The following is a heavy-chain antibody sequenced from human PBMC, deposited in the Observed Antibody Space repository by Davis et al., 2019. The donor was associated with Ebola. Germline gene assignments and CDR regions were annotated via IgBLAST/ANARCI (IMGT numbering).Heavy chain of an antibody. V-gene: IGHV3-48*02. CDR3: ARDGGITMVQGVIESYYYYGMDV. CDR2: ISSSSSTI. D-gene: IGHD3-10*01. J-gene: IGHJ6*02. Sequence: GESLKISCAASGFTFSSYSMNWVRQAPGKGLEWASYISSSSSTIYYADSVKGRFTISRDNAKNSLYLQMNSLRDEDTAVYYCARDGGITMVQGVIESYYYYGMDVWGQGTTVTVSS. CDR1: GFTFSSYS.